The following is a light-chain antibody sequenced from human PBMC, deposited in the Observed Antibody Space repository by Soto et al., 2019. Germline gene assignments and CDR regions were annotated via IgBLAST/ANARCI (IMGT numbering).Light chain of an antibody. Sequence: DIQMTQSPSSLSASVGDRVAITCRSSQSISDYLNWYQQKPGKALKLVIYGASNLHSGVPPRFSGSGSGSEFTLTISGLQPDDFAIYFCQQSYSLPLTFGPGTKVDV. CDR2: GAS. J-gene: IGKJ3*01. V-gene: IGKV1-39*01. CDR3: QQSYSLPLT. CDR1: QSISDY.